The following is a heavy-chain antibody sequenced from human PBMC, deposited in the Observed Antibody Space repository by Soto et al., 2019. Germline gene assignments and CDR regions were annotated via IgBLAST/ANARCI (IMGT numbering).Heavy chain of an antibody. CDR2: IIPIFGTA. V-gene: IGHV1-69*01. Sequence: QVQLVQSGAEVKKPGSSVKVSCKASGGTFSSYAISWVRQAPGQGLEWMGGIIPIFGTANYAQKFQGRVTITADESTSTAYMELSSLRSEDTAVYYCARRGDFWSRVAHYYYYYGMDVWGQGTTVTVSS. J-gene: IGHJ6*02. CDR1: GGTFSSYA. CDR3: ARRGDFWSRVAHYYYYYGMDV. D-gene: IGHD3-3*01.